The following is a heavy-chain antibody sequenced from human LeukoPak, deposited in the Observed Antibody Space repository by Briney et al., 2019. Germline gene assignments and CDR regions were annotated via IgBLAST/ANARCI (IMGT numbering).Heavy chain of an antibody. V-gene: IGHV1-69*13. D-gene: IGHD3-9*01. J-gene: IGHJ3*02. CDR1: GYTFTNYG. CDR2: IIPIFGTA. CDR3: ARDVRGRALYYDILTGYPTGGTPGVGAFDI. Sequence: GASVKVSCKASGYTFTNYGINWVRQAPGQGLEWMGGIIPIFGTANYAQKFQGRVTITADESTSTAYMELSSLRSEDTAVYYCARDVRGRALYYDILTGYPTGGTPGVGAFDIWGQGTMVTVSS.